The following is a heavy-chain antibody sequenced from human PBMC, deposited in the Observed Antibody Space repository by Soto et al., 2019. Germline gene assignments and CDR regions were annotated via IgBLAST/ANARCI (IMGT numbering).Heavy chain of an antibody. V-gene: IGHV5-51*01. CDR2: IYPGDSDT. Sequence: PGESLKISCKGSGYSFTSYWIGWVRQMPGKGLEWMGIIYPGDSDTRYSPSFQGQVTSSADKSISTAYLQWSSLKASDTAMYYCARRDLLDYYYLDVWGKGTTVTVSS. CDR1: GYSFTSYW. CDR3: ARRDLLDYYYLDV. D-gene: IGHD2-15*01. J-gene: IGHJ6*03.